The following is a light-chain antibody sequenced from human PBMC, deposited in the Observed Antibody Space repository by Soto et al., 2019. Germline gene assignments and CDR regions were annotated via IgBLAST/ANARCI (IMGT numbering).Light chain of an antibody. J-gene: IGKJ1*01. CDR1: QSVSSY. V-gene: IGKV3-11*01. Sequence: EIVMTQSPATLSWSPGERATLACRASQSVSSYLAWYQQKPGQAPRLLIYDASNRATGIPARFSGSGSGTDYTLTISSLEPEDFAVYYCQQRSNWPRTFGQGTKVDIK. CDR3: QQRSNWPRT. CDR2: DAS.